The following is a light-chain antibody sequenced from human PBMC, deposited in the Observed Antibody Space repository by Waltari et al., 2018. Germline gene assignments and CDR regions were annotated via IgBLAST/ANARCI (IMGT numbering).Light chain of an antibody. Sequence: QSALTQPPSASGSPGQSVAISCPGTSRDVGGYTYVSVYQQHPGKAPILMIYEVYNRPSGVPDRFSGSKSGNTASLTVSGLQAEDEADYYCSSYAGRDILVFGGGTRLTVL. CDR2: EVY. J-gene: IGLJ2*01. V-gene: IGLV2-8*01. CDR1: SRDVGGYTY. CDR3: SSYAGRDILV.